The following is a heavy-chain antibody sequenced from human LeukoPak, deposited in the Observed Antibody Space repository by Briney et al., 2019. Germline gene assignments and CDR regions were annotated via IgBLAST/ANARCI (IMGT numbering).Heavy chain of an antibody. D-gene: IGHD5-12*01. CDR1: GFTFSSYW. Sequence: GGSLRLSCAASGFTFSSYWMHWVRQAPGKGLVWVSRINSDGSSTSYADSVKGRFTISRDNAKNTLYLQMNSLRAGDTAVYYCARDYGYSGYDFGFDYWGQGTLVTVSS. V-gene: IGHV3-74*01. CDR2: INSDGSST. J-gene: IGHJ4*02. CDR3: ARDYGYSGYDFGFDY.